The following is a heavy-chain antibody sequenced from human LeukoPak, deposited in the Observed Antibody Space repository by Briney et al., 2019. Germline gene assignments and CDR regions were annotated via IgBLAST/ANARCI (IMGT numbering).Heavy chain of an antibody. CDR2: IYKTGST. V-gene: IGHV4-31*03. J-gene: IGHJ4*02. CDR1: GGSISSSSYY. Sequence: SETLSLTCTVSGGSISSSSYYWGWIRQRPGKGLEWIGYIYKTGSTYYNPSLKSRVTMSVDTSRNQFSLKLNSVTAADTAVYYCARDVLRWGQGTLVTVSP. CDR3: ARDVLR.